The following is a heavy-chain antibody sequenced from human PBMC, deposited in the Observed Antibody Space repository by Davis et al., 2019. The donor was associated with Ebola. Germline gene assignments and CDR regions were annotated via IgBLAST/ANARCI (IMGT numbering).Heavy chain of an antibody. CDR2: IYPGDSDT. V-gene: IGHV5-51*01. D-gene: IGHD1-7*01. Sequence: GGSLRLSCKGSGYSFTTHWIAWVRQMPGKGLEWMGIIYPGDSDTRYSPSFQGQVSISVDTSITTAYLQWSSLTASDTAVYYCARRSDWNFAFEYWGQGTLVTVAS. CDR1: GYSFTTHW. CDR3: ARRSDWNFAFEY. J-gene: IGHJ4*02.